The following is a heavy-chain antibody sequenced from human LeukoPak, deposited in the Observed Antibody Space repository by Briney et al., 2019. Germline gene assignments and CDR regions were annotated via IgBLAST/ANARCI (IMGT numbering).Heavy chain of an antibody. J-gene: IGHJ6*03. CDR1: EFSFSKYV. Sequence: GRSLRLSCTASEFSFSKYVMHWVRQAPGKGLEWVALIWSDGGNKFSADSVQGRFTISRDNSKNTLYLEMGSLRAEDTGVYYCAKAGGAPAGTPDYYYRDVWGKGTTVSVSS. D-gene: IGHD6-13*01. CDR3: AKAGGAPAGTPDYYYRDV. CDR2: IWSDGGNK. V-gene: IGHV3-33*06.